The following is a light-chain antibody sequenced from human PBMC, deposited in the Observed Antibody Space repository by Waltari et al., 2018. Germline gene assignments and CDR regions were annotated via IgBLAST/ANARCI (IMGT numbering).Light chain of an antibody. CDR2: RAS. CDR3: QQHGTLPAT. CDR1: QSVGSSS. Sequence: EIVLTQSPGTASLSPAQRVTLSCRASQSVGSSSLAWYQQKPGQAPRLVIYRASRRATGIPDRFRGSGSGTDFSLTISRLEPEDFAVYYCQQHGTLPATFGQGTKVEIK. J-gene: IGKJ1*01. V-gene: IGKV3-20*01.